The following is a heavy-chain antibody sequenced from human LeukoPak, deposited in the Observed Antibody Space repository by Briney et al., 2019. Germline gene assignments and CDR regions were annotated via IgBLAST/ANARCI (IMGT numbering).Heavy chain of an antibody. CDR1: GFTFSSYS. D-gene: IGHD1-1*01. J-gene: IGHJ5*02. Sequence: PGGSLRLSCAASGFTFSSYSMNWVRQAPGKGLEWVSSISSSSSYIYYADSVKGRFTISRDNAKNSLYLQMNSLRAEDTAVYYCARDRELGSLERLWFDPWGQGTLVTVFS. CDR3: ARDRELGSLERLWFDP. CDR2: ISSSSSYI. V-gene: IGHV3-21*01.